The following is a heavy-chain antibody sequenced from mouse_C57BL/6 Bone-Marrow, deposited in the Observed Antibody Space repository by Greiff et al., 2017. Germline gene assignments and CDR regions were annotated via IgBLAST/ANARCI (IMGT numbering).Heavy chain of an antibody. Sequence: QVQLQQSEAELAKPGASVKLSCKASGYTFTSYWMHWVKQRPGQGLEWIGYINPSSGYTKYNQKFKDKATLTADKSSSTAYMQLSSLAYEDSAVYYCAGWNYGSRRDWYFDVWGTGTTVTVSS. CDR1: GYTFTSYW. D-gene: IGHD1-1*01. J-gene: IGHJ1*03. CDR3: AGWNYGSRRDWYFDV. V-gene: IGHV1-7*01. CDR2: INPSSGYT.